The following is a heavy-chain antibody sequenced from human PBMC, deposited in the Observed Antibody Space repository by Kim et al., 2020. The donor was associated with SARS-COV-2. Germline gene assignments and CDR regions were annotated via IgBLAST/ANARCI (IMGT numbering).Heavy chain of an antibody. D-gene: IGHD3-10*01. CDR3: ARGVVLLWFGELRLNWFDP. J-gene: IGHJ5*02. Sequence: SETLSLTCAVYGGSFSGYYWSWIRQPPGKGLEWIGEINHSGSTNYNPSLKSRVTISVDTSKNQFSLKLSSVTAADTAVYYCARGVVLLWFGELRLNWFDPWGQGTLVTVSS. CDR1: GGSFSGYY. V-gene: IGHV4-34*01. CDR2: INHSGST.